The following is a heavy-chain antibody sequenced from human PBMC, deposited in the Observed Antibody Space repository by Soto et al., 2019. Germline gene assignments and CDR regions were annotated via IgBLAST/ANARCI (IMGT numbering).Heavy chain of an antibody. CDR2: IYYSGST. D-gene: IGHD6-6*01. V-gene: IGHV4-59*01. Sequence: SETLSLTCTVSGGSISSYYWSWIRQPPGKGLEWIGHIYYSGSTNYNPSLKSRVTISVDTSKNQFSLKLSSVTAADTAVYYCARAIGVSSSLVYYFDYWGQGTLVTVSS. CDR3: ARAIGVSSSLVYYFDY. CDR1: GGSISSYY. J-gene: IGHJ4*02.